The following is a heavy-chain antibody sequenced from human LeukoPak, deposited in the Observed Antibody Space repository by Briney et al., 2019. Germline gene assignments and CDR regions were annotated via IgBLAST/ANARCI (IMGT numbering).Heavy chain of an antibody. CDR3: AKGVTNAFDI. CDR2: IFAAGANT. J-gene: IGHJ3*02. CDR1: GFTFSGYS. Sequence: GGSLRLSCAASGFTFSGYSMNWVRQAPGKGLEWVSTIFAAGANTYYADSVKGRLTISRDNSKNTVYLQMNSLRADDTAVYYCAKGVTNAFDIWGQGTMVTVSS. V-gene: IGHV3-23*01.